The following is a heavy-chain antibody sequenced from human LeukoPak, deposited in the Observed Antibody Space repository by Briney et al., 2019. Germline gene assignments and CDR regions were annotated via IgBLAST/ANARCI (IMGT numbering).Heavy chain of an antibody. J-gene: IGHJ4*02. D-gene: IGHD3-10*01. V-gene: IGHV5-51*01. CDR3: ARHTTFNYYGSGSYYQPLFDY. CDR2: IYPGDSDT. CDR1: GYSFXXYW. Sequence: GYSFXXYWIGWVRQMPGKGLEWMGIIYPGDSDTRYSPSFQGQVTISADKSIGTAYLQWSSLKASDTAMYYCARHTTFNYYGSGSYYQPLFDYWGQGTLVTVSS.